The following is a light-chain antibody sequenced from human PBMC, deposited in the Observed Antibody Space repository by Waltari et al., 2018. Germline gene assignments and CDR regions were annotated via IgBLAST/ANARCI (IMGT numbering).Light chain of an antibody. CDR2: GAY. V-gene: IGKV3-20*01. Sequence: VLTQSPGSLSLSPGERAILSCTASQSISSGSLVWYQQTRGQAPRPVIYGAYRRASGIPDRFSGSGSGTDFTLIISRLEPEDSAVYYCQHYDRSPCIFGQGTNIEIK. J-gene: IGKJ2*02. CDR1: QSISSGS. CDR3: QHYDRSPCI.